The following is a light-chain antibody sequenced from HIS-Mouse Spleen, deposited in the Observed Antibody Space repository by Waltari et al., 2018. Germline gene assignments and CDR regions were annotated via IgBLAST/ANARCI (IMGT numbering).Light chain of an antibody. V-gene: IGLV2-23*01. J-gene: IGLJ3*02. CDR2: EGS. CDR3: CSYAGSSTWV. Sequence: QSALTQPASVSGSPGQSITISCTGTSSDVGSYNLVSWYQQHPGKAPKLMIYEGSKRPSCVSKRVPGSKSGNTASLTISGLQAEDEADYYCCSYAGSSTWVFGGGTKLTVL. CDR1: SSDVGSYNL.